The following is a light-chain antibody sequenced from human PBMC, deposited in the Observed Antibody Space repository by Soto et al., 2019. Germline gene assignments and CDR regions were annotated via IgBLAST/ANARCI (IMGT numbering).Light chain of an antibody. CDR1: QSVNSRY. CDR2: GAS. J-gene: IGKJ1*01. Sequence: EIVLTQSPGTLSLSPGERATLSCRASQSVNSRYLAWYQQKPGQAPRLLIYGASSRATGIPDRFSGSRSGTDFTLTISRLEPEDFAVYSCQQYGSSPQTFGQGTKVEIK. V-gene: IGKV3-20*01. CDR3: QQYGSSPQT.